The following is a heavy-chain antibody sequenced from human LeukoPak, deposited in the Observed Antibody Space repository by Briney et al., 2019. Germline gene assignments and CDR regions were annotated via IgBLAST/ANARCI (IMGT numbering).Heavy chain of an antibody. Sequence: SETLSLTCTVSGGSISSGSYYWSWIRQPAGKGLEWIGRIYTSGSTNYNPSLKSRVTISVDTSKNQFSLKLSSVTAADTAVYYCARVGTSCCWFDPWGQGTLVTVSS. D-gene: IGHD2-2*01. CDR3: ARVGTSCCWFDP. J-gene: IGHJ5*02. V-gene: IGHV4-61*02. CDR1: GGSISSGSYY. CDR2: IYTSGST.